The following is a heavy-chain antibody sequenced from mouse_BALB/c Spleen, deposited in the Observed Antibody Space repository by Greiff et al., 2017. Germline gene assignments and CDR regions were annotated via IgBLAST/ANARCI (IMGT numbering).Heavy chain of an antibody. CDR2: INPNNGGT. D-gene: IGHD1-1*02. J-gene: IGHJ4*01. CDR3: ANYYGSGGYDVDD. V-gene: IGHV1-26*01. Sequence: EVQLQQSGPELVKPGASVKISCKTSGYTFTDYSMHWVKQSHGKSLEWIGGINPNNGGTSYNQKFKGKATLTVDKSSSTAYRKLRSLTSEDSAVYYGANYYGSGGYDVDDWGQGTTVTVSS. CDR1: GYTFTDYS.